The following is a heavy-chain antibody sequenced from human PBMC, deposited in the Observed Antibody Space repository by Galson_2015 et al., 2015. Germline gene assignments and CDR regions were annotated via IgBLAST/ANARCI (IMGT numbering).Heavy chain of an antibody. CDR3: AKAMYGSGSYRIYYYGMDV. Sequence: SLRLSCAASGFTFSSYGMHWVRQAPGKGLEWVAVISYDGSNKYYADSVKGRFTISRDNSKNTLYLQMNSLRAEDTAVYYCAKAMYGSGSYRIYYYGMDVWGQGTTVTVSS. CDR2: ISYDGSNK. V-gene: IGHV3-30*18. J-gene: IGHJ6*02. CDR1: GFTFSSYG. D-gene: IGHD3-10*01.